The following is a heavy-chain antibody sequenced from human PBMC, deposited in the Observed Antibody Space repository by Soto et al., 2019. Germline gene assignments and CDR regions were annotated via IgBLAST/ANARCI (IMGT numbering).Heavy chain of an antibody. Sequence: EVQLVESGGGLVKPGGSLRLSCATSGFTFSSYSMNWVRQAPGKGLEWVSSISSSSSYTYYADSVKGRFTISRDNAKNSLYLQMNSLRAEDTAVYYCSRPPNYYVSRAYYGYWGQGTLVTVSS. CDR1: GFTFSSYS. CDR2: ISSSSSYT. CDR3: SRPPNYYVSRAYYGY. V-gene: IGHV3-21*01. D-gene: IGHD3-22*01. J-gene: IGHJ4*02.